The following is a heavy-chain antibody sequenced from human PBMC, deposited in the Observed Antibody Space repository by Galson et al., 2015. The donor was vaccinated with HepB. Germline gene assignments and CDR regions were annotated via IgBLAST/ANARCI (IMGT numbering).Heavy chain of an antibody. Sequence: SLRLSCAASGFTFSSYSMNWVRQAPGKGLEWVSSISSSSSYIYYADSVKGRFTISRDNAKNSLYLQMNSLRAEDTAVYYCAREGRVDRYYYYGMDVWGQGTTVTVSS. CDR3: AREGRVDRYYYYGMDV. D-gene: IGHD3-9*01. CDR2: ISSSSSYI. CDR1: GFTFSSYS. J-gene: IGHJ6*02. V-gene: IGHV3-21*01.